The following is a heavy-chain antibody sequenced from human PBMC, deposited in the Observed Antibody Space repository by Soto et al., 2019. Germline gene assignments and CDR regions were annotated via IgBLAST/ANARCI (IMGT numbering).Heavy chain of an antibody. V-gene: IGHV4-30-2*01. CDR3: ARARGREYYFDY. D-gene: IGHD3-10*01. CDR1: GGSISSGGYS. Sequence: PSETLSLTCAVSGGSISSGGYSWSWIRQPPGKGLGWIGYIYHSGSTYYNPSLKSRVTISVDRSKNQFSLKLSSVTAADTAVYYCARARGREYYFDYWGQGTLVTVSS. CDR2: IYHSGST. J-gene: IGHJ4*02.